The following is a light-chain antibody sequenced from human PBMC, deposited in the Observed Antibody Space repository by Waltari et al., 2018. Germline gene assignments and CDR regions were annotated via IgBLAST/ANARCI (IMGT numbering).Light chain of an antibody. CDR2: GVS. Sequence: QSALTQPASVSGSPGQSITISCTGTSSDIGDYNYVSWYQHHPGRAPKVVISGVSNRPSGVSNRFSGSKSGNTASLTISGLQPEDEADYYCSSYTSSSTFVIFGGGTKLTVL. CDR3: SSYTSSSTFVI. J-gene: IGLJ2*01. V-gene: IGLV2-14*03. CDR1: SSDIGDYNY.